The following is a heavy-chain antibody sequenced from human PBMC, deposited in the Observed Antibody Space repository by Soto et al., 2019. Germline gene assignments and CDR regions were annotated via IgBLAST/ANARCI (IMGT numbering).Heavy chain of an antibody. V-gene: IGHV1-18*04. CDR3: ARGLGITFGGVIGSLGY. J-gene: IGHJ4*02. CDR2: ISAYNGNT. Sequence: ASVKVSCKASGYTFTSYGISWVRQAPGQGLEWMGWISAYNGNTNYAQKLQGRVTMTTDTSTSTAYMELRSLRSDDTAVYYCARGLGITFGGVIGSLGYWGQGTLVTVSS. D-gene: IGHD3-16*02. CDR1: GYTFTSYG.